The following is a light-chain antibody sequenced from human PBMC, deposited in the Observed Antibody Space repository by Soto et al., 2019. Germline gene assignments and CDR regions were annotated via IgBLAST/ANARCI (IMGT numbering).Light chain of an antibody. CDR3: QRYDYLPI. CDR1: QDITSY. J-gene: IGKJ3*01. V-gene: IGKV1-33*01. Sequence: DIQMTQSPSSLSASVGDRVTITCQASQDITSYLNWYQHKPGKAPKLLIYDASILEAGVPPWFSGSGSETDFTLTISSLPPEDVATYYCQRYDYLPIFGPGTTVDFK. CDR2: DAS.